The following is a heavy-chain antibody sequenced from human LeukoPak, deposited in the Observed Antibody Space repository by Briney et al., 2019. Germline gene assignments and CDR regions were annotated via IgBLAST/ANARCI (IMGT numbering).Heavy chain of an antibody. J-gene: IGHJ5*02. CDR2: TYYRSKWFN. D-gene: IGHD5-12*01. CDR1: GDSVSSNSAA. CDR3: ARVSGYDSSWFDP. V-gene: IGHV6-1*01. Sequence: SQTLSLTCAISGDSVSSNSAAWNWIRQSPSRGLEWLGRTYYRSKWFNDYAVSVKSRITINPDTSNNQFSLQLNSVTPDDTAVYYCARVSGYDSSWFDPWGQGTLVTVSS.